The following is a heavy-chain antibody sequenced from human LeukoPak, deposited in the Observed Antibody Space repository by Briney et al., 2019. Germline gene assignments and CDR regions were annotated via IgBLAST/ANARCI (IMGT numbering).Heavy chain of an antibody. CDR2: ISSDGSST. Sequence: GGSLRLSCAASGFTFSSYWMHWVRQAPGKGLVWVSRISSDGSSTSYADSVKGRFTISRDNAKNTLYLQMNSLRAEDTAVYYCARVFYYYDSSGYYPPDYWGQGTLVTVSS. J-gene: IGHJ4*02. CDR3: ARVFYYYDSSGYYPPDY. CDR1: GFTFSSYW. D-gene: IGHD3-22*01. V-gene: IGHV3-74*01.